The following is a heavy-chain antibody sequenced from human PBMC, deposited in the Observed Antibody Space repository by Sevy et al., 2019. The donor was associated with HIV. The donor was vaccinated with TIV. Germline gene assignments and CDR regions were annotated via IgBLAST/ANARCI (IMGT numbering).Heavy chain of an antibody. V-gene: IGHV3-23*01. CDR2: ISGPGYST. D-gene: IGHD3-22*01. CDR3: AKALNPALESMIEVIFPTLKGFDV. Sequence: GGSLRLSCAASGFTFSSYGMHWVRQAPGKGLEWVSVISGPGYSTHYADSVKGRFTISRDNSKNTLYLQMNSLRADDTAVYYCAKALNPALESMIEVIFPTLKGFDVWGQGTMVTVSS. J-gene: IGHJ3*01. CDR1: GFTFSSYG.